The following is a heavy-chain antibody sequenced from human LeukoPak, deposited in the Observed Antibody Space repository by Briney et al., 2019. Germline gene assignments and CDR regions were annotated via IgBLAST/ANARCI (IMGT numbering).Heavy chain of an antibody. J-gene: IGHJ4*02. D-gene: IGHD5-12*01. CDR3: ARGGWDLDY. V-gene: IGHV4-59*02. CDR2: ISYSRSA. Sequence: SETLSLTCSVSGGSVTSSHWSWIRLPPGRGLEWIGYISYSRSADYNPSLKSRVTMSVDTSENLFCLKMRSVTAADTAVYYCARGGWDLDYWGEGTLVTVSS. CDR1: GGSVTSSH.